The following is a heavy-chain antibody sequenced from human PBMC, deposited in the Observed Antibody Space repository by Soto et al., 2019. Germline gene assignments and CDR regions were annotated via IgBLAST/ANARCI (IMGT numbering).Heavy chain of an antibody. D-gene: IGHD5-12*01. V-gene: IGHV4-39*01. CDR2: IYYSGST. CDR3: ARRGGATIMDY. CDR1: GGSISSSSYY. Sequence: QLQLQESGPGLVKPSETLSLTCTVSGGSISSSSYYWDWIRQPPGKGLEWIGSIYYSGSTYYNPSLKSRVTISVYTSKNQFSLKLSSVTAADTAVYYCARRGGATIMDYWGQGTLVTVSS. J-gene: IGHJ4*02.